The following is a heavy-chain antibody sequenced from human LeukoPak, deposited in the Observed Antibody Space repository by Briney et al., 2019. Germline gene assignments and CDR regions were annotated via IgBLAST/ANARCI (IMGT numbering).Heavy chain of an antibody. Sequence: EWMGWISAYNGNTNYAQKLQGRVTMTTDTSTSTAYMELRSLRSDDTAVYYCAARVAGPIDYWGQGTLVTVSS. V-gene: IGHV1-18*01. J-gene: IGHJ4*02. D-gene: IGHD6-19*01. CDR2: ISAYNGNT. CDR3: AARVAGPIDY.